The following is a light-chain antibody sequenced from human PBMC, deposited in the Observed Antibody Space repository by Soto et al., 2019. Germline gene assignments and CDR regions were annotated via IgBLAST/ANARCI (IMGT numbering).Light chain of an antibody. Sequence: EVVLTQSPGTLSLSPGERAALSCRSSQSVDTRFLAWYQQKPGQAPRLLIYGTYSRATGIPDRFSGSGSGTDFPLTISRLEPEDFAVYYCQQYDNSRAFGQGTKVEIK. CDR1: QSVDTRF. J-gene: IGKJ1*01. CDR3: QQYDNSRA. CDR2: GTY. V-gene: IGKV3-20*01.